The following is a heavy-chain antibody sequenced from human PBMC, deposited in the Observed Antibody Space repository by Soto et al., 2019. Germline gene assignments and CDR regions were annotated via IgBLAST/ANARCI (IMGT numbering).Heavy chain of an antibody. J-gene: IGHJ6*02. CDR2: IYYTGSA. CDR1: GGAIDRGGYY. CDR3: ARVGTSYARRGLDV. D-gene: IGHD7-27*01. V-gene: IGHV4-31*03. Sequence: LSLTCKVSGGAIDRGGYYWCWIRQHPGKGLEWIGHIYYTGSAYYKPSLKSRVSMSIDTSQNQFSLELISVTAADTAVYYCARVGTSYARRGLDVWGQGTTVTVSS.